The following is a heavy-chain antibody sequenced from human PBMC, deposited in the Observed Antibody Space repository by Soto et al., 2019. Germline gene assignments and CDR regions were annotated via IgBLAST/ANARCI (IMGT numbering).Heavy chain of an antibody. CDR3: AAGDERDPLAY. V-gene: IGHV1-58*01. Sequence: SVKVSCKASGFTFTSSAVQWVRQARGQRLEWIGWIVVGSGNTNYAQKFKERVTITRDMSTSTAYMKQSSLRSEDTAVYYWAAGDERDPLAYWGKGTLVTVSS. CDR1: GFTFTSSA. CDR2: IVVGSGNT. J-gene: IGHJ4*02. D-gene: IGHD2-21*02.